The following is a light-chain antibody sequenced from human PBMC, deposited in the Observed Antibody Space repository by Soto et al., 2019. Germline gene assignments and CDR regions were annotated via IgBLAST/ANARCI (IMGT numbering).Light chain of an antibody. V-gene: IGLV2-8*01. CDR1: SSDVGGYNY. CDR2: EVS. CDR3: NSYAGSNNWV. Sequence: QSALTQPPSASGSPGQSVTLSCTGTSSDVGGYNYVSWYQQHPGKAPKLMIYEVSKRPSGVPYRFSGSKSGNTASLTVSGLQAXDEADYYCNSYAGSNNWVFGGGTKLTVL. J-gene: IGLJ3*02.